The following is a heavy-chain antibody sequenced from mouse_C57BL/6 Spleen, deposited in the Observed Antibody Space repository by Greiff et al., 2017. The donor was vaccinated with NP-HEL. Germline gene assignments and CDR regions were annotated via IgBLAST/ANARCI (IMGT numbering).Heavy chain of an antibody. CDR1: GYTFHSYW. J-gene: IGHJ2*01. V-gene: IGHV1-52*01. CDR2: IDPSDSET. Sequence: QVQLQQPGAELVRPGSSVKLSCTASGYTFHSYWMHWVKQRPIQGLEWIGNIDPSDSETPYNQKFKDKATLTVDKSSRTAYMQLSSLTSEDSAVYYCARVDEGYYFDYWGQGTTLTVSS. CDR3: ARVDEGYYFDY.